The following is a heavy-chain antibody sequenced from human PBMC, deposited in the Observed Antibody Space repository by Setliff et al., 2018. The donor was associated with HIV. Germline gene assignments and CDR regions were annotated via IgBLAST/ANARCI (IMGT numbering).Heavy chain of an antibody. Sequence: SETLSLTCTVSGDSITNDDYYWGWIRQPPGKGLEWIAIIHYNGRTYYDPSLKSRVTIFVDTSKTQFYLKLRSVTASDTAVYYCARSVPRYCSGGSCYPPLFDYWGQGTLVTVSS. CDR2: IHYNGRT. J-gene: IGHJ4*02. CDR1: GDSITNDDYY. V-gene: IGHV4-39*01. CDR3: ARSVPRYCSGGSCYPPLFDY. D-gene: IGHD2-15*01.